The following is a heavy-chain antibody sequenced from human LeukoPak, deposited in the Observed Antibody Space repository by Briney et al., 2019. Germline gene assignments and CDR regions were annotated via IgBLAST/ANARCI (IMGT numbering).Heavy chain of an antibody. D-gene: IGHD6-13*01. V-gene: IGHV1-2*02. CDR1: GYTFTGYY. Sequence: ASVKVSCKASGYTFTGYYMHWVRQAPGQGLEWMGWINPNNGGTNYAQQFQGRVTMTRDTSISTAYMELSRVRFDDTAVYYCARDVGQQLVFNWFDLWGQGTLVTVSS. CDR3: ARDVGQQLVFNWFDL. CDR2: INPNNGGT. J-gene: IGHJ5*02.